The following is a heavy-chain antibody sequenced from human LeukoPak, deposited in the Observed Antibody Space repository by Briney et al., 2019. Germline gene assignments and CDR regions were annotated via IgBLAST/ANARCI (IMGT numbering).Heavy chain of an antibody. J-gene: IGHJ4*02. CDR1: GYTFSDSG. V-gene: IGHV1-18*01. CDR3: ARVTYDGSWSGYDGYFDY. CDR2: NNPYNANT. D-gene: IGHD3-3*01. Sequence: ASVTVSCTTSGYTFSDSGISWVRQAHGQGLEWMGWNNPYNANTNYADKLHGRVTMTTSTSTSTAYKELRSLRSDDTAVYYCARVTYDGSWSGYDGYFDYWGQGTLVTVSS.